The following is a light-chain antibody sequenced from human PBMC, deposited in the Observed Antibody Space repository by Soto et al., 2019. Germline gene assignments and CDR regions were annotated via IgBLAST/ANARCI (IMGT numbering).Light chain of an antibody. V-gene: IGKV3-15*01. CDR2: GAS. J-gene: IGKJ5*01. Sequence: EILMTQFPATLSVSPGERATLSCRASQSVSSSLAWYQQKPGQAPRLLIYGASTRATGIPARFSGSGSGTDFTLTISRLEPEDFAVYYCQQYGSSSITFGQGTRLEIK. CDR3: QQYGSSSIT. CDR1: QSVSSS.